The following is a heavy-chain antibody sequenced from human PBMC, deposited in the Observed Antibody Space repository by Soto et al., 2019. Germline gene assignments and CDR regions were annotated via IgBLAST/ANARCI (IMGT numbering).Heavy chain of an antibody. J-gene: IGHJ4*02. D-gene: IGHD1-26*01. Sequence: QVQLVQSGADVKKPGASVKVACKASGYPFTSYGISWVRQAPGQGLEWMGWISAYNGNTNYAQKLQGRVTMTTDTSTSTGYMELRSLRSDDTAVYYCARDRGSYALDYWGQGTLVTVSS. CDR3: ARDRGSYALDY. CDR2: ISAYNGNT. CDR1: GYPFTSYG. V-gene: IGHV1-18*01.